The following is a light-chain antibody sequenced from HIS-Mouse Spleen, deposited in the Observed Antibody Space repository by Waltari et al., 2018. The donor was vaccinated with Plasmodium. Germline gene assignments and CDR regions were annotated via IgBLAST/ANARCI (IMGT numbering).Light chain of an antibody. V-gene: IGKV1-39*01. J-gene: IGKJ1*01. CDR1: QSISNY. Sequence: DIQMTQSPSSLSASVGDRVTITCRASQSISNYLNWYQQKPGTAPKFLIYAASTLQSGVPSRFSGSGSGTDFTLTISSLQPEDFATYYCQQSYSTWTFGQGTKVEIK. CDR3: QQSYSTWT. CDR2: AAS.